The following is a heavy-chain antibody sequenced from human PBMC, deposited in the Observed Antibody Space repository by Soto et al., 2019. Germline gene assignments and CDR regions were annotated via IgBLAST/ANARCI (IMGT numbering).Heavy chain of an antibody. CDR1: GGSISSYY. Sequence: SETLSLTCTVSGGSISSYYWSWIRQPPGKGLEWIGYIYYSGSTNYNPSLKSRVTISVDTSKNQFSLKLSSVTAADTAVYYCARQYYGGIFDYWGQGTLVTVSS. D-gene: IGHD4-17*01. CDR2: IYYSGST. V-gene: IGHV4-59*08. CDR3: ARQYYGGIFDY. J-gene: IGHJ4*02.